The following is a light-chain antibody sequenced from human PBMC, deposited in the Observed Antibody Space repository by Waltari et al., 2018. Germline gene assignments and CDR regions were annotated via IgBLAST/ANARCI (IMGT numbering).Light chain of an antibody. CDR1: DSAIDDYDF. CDR3: TSQTLDGVVL. V-gene: IGLV2-14*03. CDR2: DVT. J-gene: IGLJ3*02. Sequence: QSALTQPASVAGSPGQSITISCTGIDSAIDDYDFVSWYQHHPGKAPRVIIYDVTIRPSGISDRFSASQSANTAALTISGLQPEDEGDYYCTSQTLDGVVLFGGGTQVTVL.